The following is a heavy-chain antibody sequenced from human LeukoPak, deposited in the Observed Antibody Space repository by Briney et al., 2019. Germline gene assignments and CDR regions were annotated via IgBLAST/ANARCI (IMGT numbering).Heavy chain of an antibody. CDR2: IYTSGST. CDR1: GGSISSYY. V-gene: IGHV4-4*07. D-gene: IGHD3-3*01. CDR3: VREGFGVVIRSWFDP. Sequence: SEILSLTCTVSGGSISSYYWSWIRQPAGKGLEWIGRIYTSGSTNYNPSLKSRVTMSVDTSKNQFSLKLSSVTAADTAVYYCVREGFGVVIRSWFDPWGQGTLVTVSS. J-gene: IGHJ5*02.